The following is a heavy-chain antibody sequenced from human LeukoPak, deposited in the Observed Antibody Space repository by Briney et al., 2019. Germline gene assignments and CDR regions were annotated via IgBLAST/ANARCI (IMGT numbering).Heavy chain of an antibody. V-gene: IGHV1-18*01. CDR3: ATAQGEYSNSWFGY. CDR1: GYTFTSYG. CDR2: ISAYNGNT. J-gene: IGHJ4*02. Sequence: GASVKVSCKASGYTFTSYGISWVRQAPGQGLEWMGWISAYNGNTDYAQKLQGRVTMTEDTSTDTAYMELSSLRSEDTAVYYCATAQGEYSNSWFGYWGQGTLVTVSS. D-gene: IGHD6-13*01.